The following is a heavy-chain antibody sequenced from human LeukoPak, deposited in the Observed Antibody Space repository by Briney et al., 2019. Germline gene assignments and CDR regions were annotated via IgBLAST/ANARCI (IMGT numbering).Heavy chain of an antibody. D-gene: IGHD1-7*01. CDR2: IWYDGSNK. V-gene: IGHV3-33*01. J-gene: IGHJ4*02. Sequence: TGGSLRFTCAASGFTVSSYGMHWVRQAPGKGLEWVAIIWYDGSNKYYADSVKGRFTISRDNSKNTLYLQMNSLRAEDTAVYYCARDWELTPDYWGRGTLVTVSS. CDR1: GFTVSSYG. CDR3: ARDWELTPDY.